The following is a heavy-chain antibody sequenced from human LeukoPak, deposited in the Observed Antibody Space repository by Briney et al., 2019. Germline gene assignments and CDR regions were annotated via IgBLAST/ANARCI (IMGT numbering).Heavy chain of an antibody. Sequence: PSETLSLTCTVSGDSISNYYWSWVRQPAGKGLEWIGRIYASGSSNYNPSLKSRITMSVDTSKNQFSLKLSPVTAADTAVYYCARCLNTYYYDNSGYSPEHYYMDVWGKGTTVIVSS. V-gene: IGHV4-4*07. D-gene: IGHD3-22*01. J-gene: IGHJ6*03. CDR3: ARCLNTYYYDNSGYSPEHYYMDV. CDR1: GDSISNYY. CDR2: IYASGSS.